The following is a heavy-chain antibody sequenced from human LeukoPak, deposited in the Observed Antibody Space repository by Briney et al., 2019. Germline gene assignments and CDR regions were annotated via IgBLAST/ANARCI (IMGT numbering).Heavy chain of an antibody. CDR3: ARGSDYGDYLNWFDP. CDR2: INHSGST. V-gene: IGHV4-34*01. CDR1: GGSFSGYY. J-gene: IGHJ5*02. D-gene: IGHD4-17*01. Sequence: SETLSLTCAVYGGSFSGYYWSWIRQPPGKGLEWLGEINHSGSTNYNPSLKSRVTISVDTSKNQFSLKLSSVTAADTAVYYCARGSDYGDYLNWFDPWGQGTLVTVSS.